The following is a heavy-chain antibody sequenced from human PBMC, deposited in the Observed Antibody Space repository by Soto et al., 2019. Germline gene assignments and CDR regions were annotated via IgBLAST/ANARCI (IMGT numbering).Heavy chain of an antibody. D-gene: IGHD4-17*01. J-gene: IGHJ4*02. CDR2: IYYTGST. CDR1: GGSMSSNY. Sequence: SETLSLTCTVSGGSMSSNYWTWIRQSPEKGLEWIGYIYYTGSTKYNPSLKSRVTISLDTSKTQFSLRLTSVTSADTAIYYCARGGSYGDFFDSWGQGAEVTVSS. V-gene: IGHV4-59*01. CDR3: ARGGSYGDFFDS.